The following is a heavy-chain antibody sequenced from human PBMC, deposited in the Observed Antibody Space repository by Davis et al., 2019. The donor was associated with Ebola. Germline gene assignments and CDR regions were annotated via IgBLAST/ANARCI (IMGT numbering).Heavy chain of an antibody. CDR3: AREGADYVWGSYRVFDY. J-gene: IGHJ4*02. Sequence: ASVKVSCKASGYTFTGFYIHWVRQAPGQGLEWMGRINPNSGGTNYAQKFQGRVTMTRDTSISTAYMELSRLRSDDTAVYYCAREGADYVWGSYRVFDYWGQGTLVTVSS. CDR1: GYTFTGFY. CDR2: INPNSGGT. V-gene: IGHV1-2*06. D-gene: IGHD3-16*02.